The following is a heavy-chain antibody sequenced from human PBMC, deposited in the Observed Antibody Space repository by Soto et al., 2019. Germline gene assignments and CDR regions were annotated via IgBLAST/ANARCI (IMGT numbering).Heavy chain of an antibody. Sequence: PGGSLRLSCAASGFTFSSYDMHWVRQATGKGLEWVSAIGTAGDTYYPGSVKGRFTISRENAKNSLYLQMNSLRAEDTAVYYCARDTSEWLLNYYYYYYMDVWGKGTTVTVSS. V-gene: IGHV3-13*01. CDR1: GFTFSSYD. CDR3: ARDTSEWLLNYYYYYYMDV. D-gene: IGHD3-3*01. CDR2: IGTAGDT. J-gene: IGHJ6*03.